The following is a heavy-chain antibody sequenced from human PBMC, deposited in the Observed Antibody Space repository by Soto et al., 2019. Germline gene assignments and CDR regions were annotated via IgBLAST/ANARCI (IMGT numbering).Heavy chain of an antibody. V-gene: IGHV3-9*01. Sequence: EVQLVESGGGLVQPGRSLRLSCAASGFPFDDYAMHWVRQVAGKGLEWVSGISWNSVSRGYADSVKGRFTISRDNAKNSLFLEMKSLRPEDTALYYCAKAVAGRTIIEDWGQGTLVTVSS. CDR3: AKAVAGRTIIED. CDR2: ISWNSVSR. D-gene: IGHD6-19*01. J-gene: IGHJ4*02. CDR1: GFPFDDYA.